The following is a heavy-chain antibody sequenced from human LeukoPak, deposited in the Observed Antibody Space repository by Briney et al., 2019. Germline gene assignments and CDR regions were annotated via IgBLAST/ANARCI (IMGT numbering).Heavy chain of an antibody. D-gene: IGHD2-2*01. Sequence: SSQTLSLTCTVSGGSISSGVYCWSWIRQRPGEGLQWIGYICSSGSAYYNPSLKSRVTMSIDTSNNQFSLKLNSVTAADTAVYYCARGVVVNPYYYYMDVWGKGTTVTVSS. CDR1: GGSISSGVYC. J-gene: IGHJ6*03. CDR2: ICSSGSA. CDR3: ARGVVVNPYYYYMDV. V-gene: IGHV4-31*03.